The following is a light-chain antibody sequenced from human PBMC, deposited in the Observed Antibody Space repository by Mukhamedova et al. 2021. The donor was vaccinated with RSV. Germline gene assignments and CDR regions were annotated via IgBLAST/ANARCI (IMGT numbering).Light chain of an antibody. J-gene: IGKJ2*01. CDR3: QQYYVAPHS. V-gene: IGKV4-1*01. Sequence: ESGVPDRFSGGGSGTDFTLTTSSLQAEDVAIYYCQQYYVAPHSFGQGTKLEIK.